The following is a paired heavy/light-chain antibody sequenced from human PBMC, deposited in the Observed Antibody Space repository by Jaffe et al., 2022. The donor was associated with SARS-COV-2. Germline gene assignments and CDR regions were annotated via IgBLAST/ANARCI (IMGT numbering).Light chain of an antibody. J-gene: IGKJ4*01. V-gene: IGKV3-11*01. Sequence: EIVLTQSPATLSLSPGERATLSCRASQSVSDYLAWYQQKPGQAPRLLIYDASNRATGIPARFSGTGSGTDFTLTISSLDPDDFAVYFCQHRSNWPPTFGGGTKVELK. CDR1: QSVSDY. CDR3: QHRSNWPPT. CDR2: DAS.
Heavy chain of an antibody. J-gene: IGHJ3*02. CDR2: VSGGGFAT. CDR1: GFRFNGYA. Sequence: EVRLVESGGRLVQPGESLRLSCAGSGFRFNGYAMYWIRQAPGKGLECVSYVSGGGFATYYTDSVKGRFTVSRDMSTDTLYLQMNTLRAEDTAVYFCAKGRNSFGAFDIWGQGTMVTVSS. CDR3: AKGRNSFGAFDI. V-gene: IGHV3-23*04. D-gene: IGHD3-3*01.